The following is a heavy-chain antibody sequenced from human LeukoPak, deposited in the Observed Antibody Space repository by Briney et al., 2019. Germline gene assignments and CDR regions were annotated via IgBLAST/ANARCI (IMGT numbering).Heavy chain of an antibody. J-gene: IGHJ3*01. Sequence: GGSLRLSCAASGFTFSSFAMSWVRQAPGKGLEWVSSISSSSSYIYYADSVKGRFTISRDNAKNSLYLQMNSLRAEDTAVYYCARDKPFGVLYLWGQGTMVTVSS. CDR3: ARDKPFGVLYL. V-gene: IGHV3-21*01. CDR1: GFTFSSFA. CDR2: ISSSSSYI. D-gene: IGHD3-10*01.